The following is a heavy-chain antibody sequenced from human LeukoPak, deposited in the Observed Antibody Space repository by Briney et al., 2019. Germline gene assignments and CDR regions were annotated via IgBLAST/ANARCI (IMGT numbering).Heavy chain of an antibody. D-gene: IGHD6-13*01. V-gene: IGHV3-74*01. Sequence: GGSLRLSCATSGFTFSHYWMRWVRHAPGKGLVWVSHINTDGTTTRYADSVKGRFTISRDNAKNTLYLQMNSLRAEDTAVYYCVRAAAAGTSRYYYYYMDVWGKGTTVTVSS. CDR3: VRAAAAGTSRYYYYYMDV. J-gene: IGHJ6*03. CDR2: INTDGTTT. CDR1: GFTFSHYW.